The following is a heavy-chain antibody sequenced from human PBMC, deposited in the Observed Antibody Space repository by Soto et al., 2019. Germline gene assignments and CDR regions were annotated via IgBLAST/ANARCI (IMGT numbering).Heavy chain of an antibody. D-gene: IGHD6-13*01. CDR2: INPNSGGT. CDR3: ARAGIAAPRSGEYGMDV. V-gene: IGHV1-2*02. CDR1: GSTFTGHY. J-gene: IGHJ6*02. Sequence: SVKVSCKASGSTFTGHYIHWVRQAPGQGLEWMGWINPNSGGTKYGQKFQGRVTLTRETSISTAYMELNSLTSDDTAVYYCARAGIAAPRSGEYGMDVWGQGTTVTVSS.